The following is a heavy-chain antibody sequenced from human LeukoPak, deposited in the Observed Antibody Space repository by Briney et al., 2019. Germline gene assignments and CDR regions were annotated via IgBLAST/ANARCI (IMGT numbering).Heavy chain of an antibody. D-gene: IGHD3-22*01. CDR2: ISYDGSNK. CDR3: AREYYYDSSGYSIPNAFDI. Sequence: GGSLRLSCAASGFTFSSYAMHWVRQAPGKGLEWVAVISYDGSNKYYADSVKGRFTISRDNSKNTLYLQMNSLRAEDTAVYYCAREYYYDSSGYSIPNAFDIWGQGTMVTVSS. CDR1: GFTFSSYA. J-gene: IGHJ3*02. V-gene: IGHV3-30*04.